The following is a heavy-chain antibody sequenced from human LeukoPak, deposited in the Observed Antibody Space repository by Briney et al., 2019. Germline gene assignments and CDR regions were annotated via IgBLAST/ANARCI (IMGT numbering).Heavy chain of an antibody. CDR3: ARDRALGGSYYVDAFDI. J-gene: IGHJ3*02. D-gene: IGHD1-26*01. V-gene: IGHV4-30-2*01. Sequence: SQTLSLTCTVSGGSISSGGYYWSWIRQPPGKGLEWIGYIYHSGSTYYNPSLKSRVTISVDRSKNQFSLKLSSVTAADTAVYYCARDRALGGSYYVDAFDIWGQGTMVTVSS. CDR2: IYHSGST. CDR1: GGSISSGGYY.